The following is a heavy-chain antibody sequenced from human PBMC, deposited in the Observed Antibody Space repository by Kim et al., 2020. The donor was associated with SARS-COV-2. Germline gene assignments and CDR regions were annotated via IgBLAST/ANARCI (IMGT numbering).Heavy chain of an antibody. Sequence: RFTISRDNSKNTLYLQMNSLRAEDTAVYYCALTLRFLGWLRGGVGWYFDLWGRGTLVTVSS. J-gene: IGHJ2*01. CDR3: ALTLRFLGWLRGGVGWYFDL. V-gene: IGHV3-66*01. D-gene: IGHD3-3*01.